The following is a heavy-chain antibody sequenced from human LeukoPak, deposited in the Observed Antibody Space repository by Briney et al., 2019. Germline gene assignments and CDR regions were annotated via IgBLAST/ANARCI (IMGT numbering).Heavy chain of an antibody. V-gene: IGHV4-59*01. CDR2: IYYSGST. CDR1: GGSISSYY. J-gene: IGHJ4*02. Sequence: PSETLSLTCTVPGGSISSYYWSWIRQPPGKGLEWIGYIYYSGSTNYNPSLKSRVTISVDTSKNQFSLKLSSVTAADTAVYYCARGVAGTGYWGQGTLVTVSS. CDR3: ARGVAGTGY. D-gene: IGHD6-19*01.